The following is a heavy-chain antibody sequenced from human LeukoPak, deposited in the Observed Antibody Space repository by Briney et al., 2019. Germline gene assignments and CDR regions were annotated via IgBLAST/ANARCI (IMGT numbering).Heavy chain of an antibody. V-gene: IGHV3-30*04. Sequence: GGSLRLSCAASGFTFNSYPMHWVRQAPGKGLEWVAVISYDGRVRYHADSVKGRFNIARDDSSSTLYLEMNSLRPEDTAVYYCARDPIVGAPDHLDSWGQGTLVTVSS. CDR3: ARDPIVGAPDHLDS. CDR1: GFTFNSYP. CDR2: ISYDGRVR. J-gene: IGHJ4*02. D-gene: IGHD1-26*01.